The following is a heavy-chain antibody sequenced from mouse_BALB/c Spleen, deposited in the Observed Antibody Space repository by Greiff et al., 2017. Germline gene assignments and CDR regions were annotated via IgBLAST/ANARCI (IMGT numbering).Heavy chain of an antibody. V-gene: IGHV3-2*02. CDR2: ISYSGST. J-gene: IGHJ2*01. D-gene: IGHD1-2*01. CDR1: GYSITSDYA. CDR3: ARRVYYGPFDY. Sequence: EVQGVESGPGLVKPSQSLSLTCTVTGYSITSDYAWNWIRQFPGNKLEWMGYISYSGSTSYNPSLKSRISITRDTSKNQFFLQLNSVTTEDTATYYCARRVYYGPFDYWGQGTTLTVSS.